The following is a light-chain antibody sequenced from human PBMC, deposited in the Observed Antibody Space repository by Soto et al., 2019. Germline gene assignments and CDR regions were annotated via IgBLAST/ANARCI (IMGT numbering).Light chain of an antibody. CDR2: KAS. CDR1: QSISSW. J-gene: IGKJ1*01. Sequence: DIQMTQSPSTLSASVGDRVTVTCRASQSISSWLAWYQQKAGKAPKLLIYKASALESGVPSRFRGSGSGTEFPLTISSLEPEDFATYYCQHYNTYPWTVGQGTKVEIK. V-gene: IGKV1-5*03. CDR3: QHYNTYPWT.